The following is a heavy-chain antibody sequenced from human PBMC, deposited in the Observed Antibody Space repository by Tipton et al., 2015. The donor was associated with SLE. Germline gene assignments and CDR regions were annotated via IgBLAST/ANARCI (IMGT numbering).Heavy chain of an antibody. CDR3: ARDRAAQYYSYYYMDV. J-gene: IGHJ6*03. Sequence: SLRLSCLGSGFTFGDYAMSWVRQAPGKGLVWVSLINTDGSGTTYADSGKGRFTISRDNAKNTPYLQMNSLRVEDTAVYYCARDRAAQYYSYYYMDVWGKGTTVTISS. D-gene: IGHD6-25*01. CDR2: INTDGSGT. V-gene: IGHV3-74*01. CDR1: GFTFGDYA.